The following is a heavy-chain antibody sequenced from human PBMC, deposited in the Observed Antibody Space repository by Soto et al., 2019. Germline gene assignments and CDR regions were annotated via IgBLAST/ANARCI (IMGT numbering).Heavy chain of an antibody. CDR1: GGSINSGGYY. V-gene: IGHV4-31*03. CDR2: IFYSGST. Sequence: QVQLQESGPGLVKPSQTLSLICTVSGGSINSGGYYWNWIRQHPGKGLEWIGYIFYSGSTYYNPFLRSRVTISADTSENQSSLNLSSVTAADTAVYFCARVYRQSGYSSSWVFDYWGQGTLVNVSS. J-gene: IGHJ4*02. CDR3: ARVYRQSGYSSSWVFDY. D-gene: IGHD6-13*01.